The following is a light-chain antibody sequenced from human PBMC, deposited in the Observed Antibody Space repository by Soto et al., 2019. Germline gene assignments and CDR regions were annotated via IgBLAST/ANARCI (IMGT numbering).Light chain of an antibody. CDR2: EVS. J-gene: IGLJ1*01. Sequence: QSALTQPASVSGSPGQSITISCTGTSSDIGDYTHVSWYQQHPGKAPKLIIYEVSDRPSGVSNRFSGSKSGNTASLTISGLQTEDEADYYCCSYTSSSTLYVFGSGTKLTVL. CDR1: SSDIGDYTH. CDR3: CSYTSSSTLYV. V-gene: IGLV2-14*01.